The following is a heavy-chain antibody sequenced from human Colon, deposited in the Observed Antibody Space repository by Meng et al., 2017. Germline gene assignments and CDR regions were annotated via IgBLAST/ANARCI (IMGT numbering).Heavy chain of an antibody. Sequence: VALQWSGPGLVKPSGVLSLTRAVSGGPISSSNWGSWVRQPPGKGLEWIGEIYHSGSTNYNPSLKSRVTISVDKSKNQFSLKLSSVTAADTAVYYCARVRLDTAMVTLDYWGQGTLVTVSS. CDR1: GGPISSSNW. J-gene: IGHJ4*02. CDR3: ARVRLDTAMVTLDY. D-gene: IGHD5-18*01. CDR2: IYHSGST. V-gene: IGHV4-4*02.